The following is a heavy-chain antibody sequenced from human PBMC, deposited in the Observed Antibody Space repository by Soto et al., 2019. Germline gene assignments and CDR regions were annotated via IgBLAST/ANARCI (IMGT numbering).Heavy chain of an antibody. Sequence: SETLSLTCTVSGGSISTSSYYWGWIRQPPGKRLEWIGSIYYSGSTYYNPSLKSRVTISVDTSKNQFSLKLSSVTAADTAVYYCASPKIAFYNWFDPWGQGTLVTSPQ. CDR2: IYYSGST. CDR1: GGSISTSSYY. D-gene: IGHD3-3*02. CDR3: ASPKIAFYNWFDP. V-gene: IGHV4-39*01. J-gene: IGHJ5*02.